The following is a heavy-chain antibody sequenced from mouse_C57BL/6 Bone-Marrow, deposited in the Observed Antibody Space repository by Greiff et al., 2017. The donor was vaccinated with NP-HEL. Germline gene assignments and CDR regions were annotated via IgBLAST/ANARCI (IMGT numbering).Heavy chain of an antibody. D-gene: IGHD4-1*01. CDR3: APNRAWFAY. CDR1: GYAFSSSW. V-gene: IGHV1-82*01. J-gene: IGHJ3*01. Sequence: VQLQPSGPELVKPGASVKISCKASGYAFSSSWMNWVKQRPGKGLEWIGRIYPGDGDTNYNGKFKGKATLTADKSSSTAYMQLTSRTSEDSAVYFCAPNRAWFAYWGKGTLVTVSA. CDR2: IYPGDGDT.